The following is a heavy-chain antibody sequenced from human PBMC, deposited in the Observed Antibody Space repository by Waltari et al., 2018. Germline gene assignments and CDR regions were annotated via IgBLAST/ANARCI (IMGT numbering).Heavy chain of an antibody. CDR1: TFTFSSYE. CDR2: ISSSGSTN. V-gene: IGHV3-48*03. Sequence: EVQLVESGGGLVQPGGSLRLSCAASTFTFSSYEMNWVRQAPGMGLEWVSYISSSGSTNYYADSVKGRFTISRDNAKNSLYLQVNSLRAEDTAVYYWAREGVRTGDAFDIWGQGTVVTVSS. D-gene: IGHD3-9*01. J-gene: IGHJ3*02. CDR3: AREGVRTGDAFDI.